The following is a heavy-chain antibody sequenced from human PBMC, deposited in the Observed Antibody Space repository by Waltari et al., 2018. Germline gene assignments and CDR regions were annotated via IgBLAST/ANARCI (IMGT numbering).Heavy chain of an antibody. CDR2: RNQDGREE. J-gene: IGHJ3*02. Sequence: EVLLVESGGGLVQTGGSLRLSCAASRFTLRNYWMNWVRQAPGKGLEWVANRNQDGREEYSVDSVKGRFTISRDNAKNSLYLEMKTLRAEDTAIYYCARTGARWLQFAAFDIWGQGTMVTVSS. D-gene: IGHD5-12*01. CDR1: RFTLRNYW. CDR3: ARTGARWLQFAAFDI. V-gene: IGHV3-7*01.